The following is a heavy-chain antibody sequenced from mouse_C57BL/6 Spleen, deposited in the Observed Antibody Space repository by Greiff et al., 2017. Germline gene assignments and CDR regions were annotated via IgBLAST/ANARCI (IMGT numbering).Heavy chain of an antibody. CDR2: ISSGSCTI. D-gene: IGHD2-5*01. V-gene: IGHV5-17*01. Sequence: EVQLVESGGGLVKPGGSLKLSCAASGFTFSDYGMHWVRQAPETGLEWVAYISSGSCTISYADTVKGRFTISRNNAKNTLFLQTTSLRAEDTAMYYCARPYYSIFATDVWGTGTTVTVYS. CDR1: GFTFSDYG. CDR3: ARPYYSIFATDV. J-gene: IGHJ1*03.